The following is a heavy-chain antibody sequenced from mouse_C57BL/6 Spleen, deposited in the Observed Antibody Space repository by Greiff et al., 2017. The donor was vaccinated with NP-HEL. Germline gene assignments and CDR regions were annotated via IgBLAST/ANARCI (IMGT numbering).Heavy chain of an antibody. CDR1: GFSLTSYG. Sequence: VQLVESGPGLVQPSQSLSITCTVSGFSLTSYGVHWVRQSPGKGLEWLGVIWSGGSTDYNAAFISRLSISKDNSKSQVFFKMNSLQADDTAIYYCARALDDAMDYWGQGTSVTVSS. V-gene: IGHV2-2*01. J-gene: IGHJ4*01. CDR3: ARALDDAMDY. CDR2: IWSGGST.